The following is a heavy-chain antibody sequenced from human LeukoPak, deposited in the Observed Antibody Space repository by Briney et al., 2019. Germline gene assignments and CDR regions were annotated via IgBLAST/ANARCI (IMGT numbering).Heavy chain of an antibody. J-gene: IGHJ3*02. V-gene: IGHV1-2*02. D-gene: IGHD3-22*01. CDR1: GYTLTDYY. CDR3: AREYYDSSGSKFSFDI. Sequence: ASVKVSCRASGYTLTDYYMHWVRQAPGQGLEWMGCIDPDGGGTKSAQQSQGRVTMTRDTSITTVYMELIRLRSDDTAVYYCAREYYDSSGSKFSFDIWGQGTMVTVSS. CDR2: IDPDGGGT.